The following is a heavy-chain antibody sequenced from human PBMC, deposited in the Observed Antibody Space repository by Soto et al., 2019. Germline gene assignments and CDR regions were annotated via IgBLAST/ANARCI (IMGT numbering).Heavy chain of an antibody. CDR3: EKDSSGLDYYYYGMDV. Sequence: LRLSCAASGFTFSSYAMSWVRQAPGKGLEWVSAISGSGGSTYYADSVKGRFTISRDNSKNTLYLQMNSLRAEDTAVYYCEKDSSGLDYYYYGMDVWGQGTTVTVSS. J-gene: IGHJ6*02. CDR2: ISGSGGST. V-gene: IGHV3-23*01. D-gene: IGHD6-19*01. CDR1: GFTFSSYA.